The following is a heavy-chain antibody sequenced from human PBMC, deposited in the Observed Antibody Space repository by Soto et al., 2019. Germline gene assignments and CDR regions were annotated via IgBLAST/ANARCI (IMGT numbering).Heavy chain of an antibody. D-gene: IGHD3-22*01. CDR2: IYYSGST. V-gene: IGHV4-31*03. J-gene: IGHJ4*02. CDR1: GGSISSGDYY. CDR3: ARVGAAGYYYDSSAYS. Sequence: SETLSLTCTVSGGSISSGDYYWNWIRQHPGKGLEWIGYIYYSGSTSYSPSLRSRVTISVDTSKNQFSLRLTSVTAADTAVYYCARVGAAGYYYDSSAYSWGQGTLVTVSS.